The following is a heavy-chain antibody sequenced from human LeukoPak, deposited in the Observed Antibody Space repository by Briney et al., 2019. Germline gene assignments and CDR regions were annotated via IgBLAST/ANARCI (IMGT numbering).Heavy chain of an antibody. CDR1: GFTVSSNY. Sequence: GGSLRLSCAASGFTVSSNYMSWVRQAPGKGLEWVSVICSGGSTYYADSVKGRFTISRDNSKNTLYLQMNSLRAEDTAVYYCASTSGSNPLDYWGQGTLVTVSS. CDR3: ASTSGSNPLDY. J-gene: IGHJ4*02. V-gene: IGHV3-53*01. CDR2: ICSGGST. D-gene: IGHD1-26*01.